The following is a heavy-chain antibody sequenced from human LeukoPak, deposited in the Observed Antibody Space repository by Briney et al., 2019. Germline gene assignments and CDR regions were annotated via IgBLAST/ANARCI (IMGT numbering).Heavy chain of an antibody. V-gene: IGHV3-21*01. Sequence: GGSLRLSCAASGFTFSSYSMNWFRQALGKGLEWVSSMSNSGSYIYYAESVQGRFTISRDNAKNSLFLQMNSLRDEDTAVYYCARDRDNGMDVWGKGTTVTVSS. CDR1: GFTFSSYS. CDR3: ARDRDNGMDV. D-gene: IGHD2-15*01. CDR2: MSNSGSYI. J-gene: IGHJ6*04.